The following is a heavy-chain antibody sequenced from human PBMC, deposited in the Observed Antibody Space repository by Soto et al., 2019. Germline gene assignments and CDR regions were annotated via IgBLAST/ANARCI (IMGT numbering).Heavy chain of an antibody. CDR1: GGSISTYY. Sequence: PSETLSLTCTISGGSISTYYWTWIRQPPGKGLEWIGYIFHSGSTNYNPSLKSRLTISVDTSKNNFSLRLNSVTAADTAVYYCARGSPYDYGGNRNYYYDFWGQGTLVTVSS. D-gene: IGHD4-17*01. V-gene: IGHV4-59*01. J-gene: IGHJ4*02. CDR3: ARGSPYDYGGNRNYYYDF. CDR2: IFHSGST.